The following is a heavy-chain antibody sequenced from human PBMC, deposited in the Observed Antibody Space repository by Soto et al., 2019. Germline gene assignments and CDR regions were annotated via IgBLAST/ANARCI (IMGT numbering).Heavy chain of an antibody. CDR1: GFTFSSYA. CDR3: ARELERVFDY. J-gene: IGHJ4*02. D-gene: IGHD1-1*01. Sequence: QVQLGESGGGVVQPGRSLRLSCAASGFTFSSYAMHWVRQAPGKGLEWVAVIAYDGRNKYYADSVKGRFTISRDNSKNTLYLQMNSLRIEDTAVYYCARELERVFDYWGQGTLVTVSP. CDR2: IAYDGRNK. V-gene: IGHV3-30*04.